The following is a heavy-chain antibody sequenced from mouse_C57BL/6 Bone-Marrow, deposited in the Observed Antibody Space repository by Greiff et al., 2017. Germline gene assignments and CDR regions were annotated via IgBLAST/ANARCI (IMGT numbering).Heavy chain of an antibody. Sequence: VQLQQSGAELVRPGASVKLSCKASGYTFTSYGISWVKQRTGQGLEWIGKIYPRSGNTYYNEKFKGKATLTADKSSSTAYMELSSLTSEDSAVXFCYYYGSGYFDYWGQGTTLTVSS. CDR3: YYYGSGYFDY. CDR2: IYPRSGNT. V-gene: IGHV1-81*01. D-gene: IGHD1-1*01. CDR1: GYTFTSYG. J-gene: IGHJ2*01.